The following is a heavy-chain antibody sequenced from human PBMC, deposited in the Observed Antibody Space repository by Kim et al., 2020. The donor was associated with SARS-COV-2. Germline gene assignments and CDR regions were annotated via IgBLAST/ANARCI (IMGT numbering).Heavy chain of an antibody. Sequence: SVKVSCKASGGTFSSYAISWVRQAPGQGLEWMGGIIPIFGTANYAQKFQGRVTITADESTSTAYMELSSLRSEDTAVYYCARELGPLRLGELSLTYYYYGMDVWGQGTTVTVSS. CDR2: IIPIFGTA. CDR1: GGTFSSYA. D-gene: IGHD3-16*02. CDR3: ARELGPLRLGELSLTYYYYGMDV. V-gene: IGHV1-69*13. J-gene: IGHJ6*02.